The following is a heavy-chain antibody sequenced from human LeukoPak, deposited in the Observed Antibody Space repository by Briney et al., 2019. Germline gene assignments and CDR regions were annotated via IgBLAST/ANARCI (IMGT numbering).Heavy chain of an antibody. Sequence: GGSLRLSCAASGFAFSGYGMTWVRQAPGKGLEWVSAISGSGGSTYYADSVKGRSTISRDNSKNTLYLIMNSLRADDTAVYYCVKYGLAGSGRYHDAFDMWGQGTVVTVSS. CDR3: VKYGLAGSGRYHDAFDM. D-gene: IGHD3-10*01. CDR1: GFAFSGYG. J-gene: IGHJ3*02. CDR2: ISGSGGST. V-gene: IGHV3-23*01.